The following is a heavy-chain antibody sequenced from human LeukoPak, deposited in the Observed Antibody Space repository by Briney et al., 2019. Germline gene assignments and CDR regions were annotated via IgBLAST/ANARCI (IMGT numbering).Heavy chain of an antibody. J-gene: IGHJ4*02. Sequence: GGSLRLSCAASGLTFSSYSKNWVRRVPAKGLDWVSSISNSGSYIYYADSLKGRFTISRDNAKNSLYLQMNSLRAEDTAVYYCARGSGWYDYWGQGTLVTVSS. CDR2: ISNSGSYI. CDR3: ARGSGWYDY. D-gene: IGHD6-19*01. CDR1: GLTFSSYS. V-gene: IGHV3-21*01.